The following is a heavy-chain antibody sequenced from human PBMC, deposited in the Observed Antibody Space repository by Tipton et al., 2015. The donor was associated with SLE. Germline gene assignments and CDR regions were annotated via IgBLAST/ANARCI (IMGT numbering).Heavy chain of an antibody. CDR1: GFAYSNYE. J-gene: IGHJ6*02. CDR2: IGSSGSII. V-gene: IGHV3-48*03. CDR3: ATLSSLGYYYVMDV. D-gene: IGHD2/OR15-2a*01. Sequence: SLRLSCVASGFAYSNYEMNWVRQAPGKGLEWVSYIGSSGSIIHYADSVKGRFTISRDNAKSSLYLQMNSLRAEDTAVYYCATLSSLGYYYVMDVWGQGTTVTVSS.